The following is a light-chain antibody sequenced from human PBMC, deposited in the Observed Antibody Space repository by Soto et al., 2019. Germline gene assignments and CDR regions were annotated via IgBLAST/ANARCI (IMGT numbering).Light chain of an antibody. CDR3: GAVYGSGSSFDVI. CDR2: VDTGGVVG. CDR1: SGFSNYN. Sequence: QPVLTQPPSASASLGASVTLTCTLNSGFSNYNVDWYQQRPGKGPHFVMRVDTGGVVGSKGAGIPDRFSVLGSGLNRYLTIQNIQEEDDSDYHCGAVYGSGSSFDVIFGGGTKLTVL. V-gene: IGLV9-49*01. J-gene: IGLJ2*01.